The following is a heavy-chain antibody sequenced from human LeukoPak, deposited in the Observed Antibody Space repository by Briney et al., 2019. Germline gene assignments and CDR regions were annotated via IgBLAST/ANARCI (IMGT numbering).Heavy chain of an antibody. CDR1: VFSLSTSGVG. J-gene: IGHJ4*02. CDR2: IYWNGDK. D-gene: IGHD4-17*01. V-gene: IGHV2-5*01. Sequence: SGPTLVKPTQTLTLTCTFSVFSLSTSGVGVGWIRQPPGKALEWLALIYWNGDKRYSPSLKSRLTITKDTSKNQVVLTMTNMDPVDTATYYCAHRGIYGDPEIWGQGTLVTVSS. CDR3: AHRGIYGDPEI.